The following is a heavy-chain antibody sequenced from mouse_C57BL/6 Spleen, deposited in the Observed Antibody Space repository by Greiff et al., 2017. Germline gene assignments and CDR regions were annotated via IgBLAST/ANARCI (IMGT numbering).Heavy chain of an antibody. J-gene: IGHJ2*01. CDR1: GYAFSSSW. D-gene: IGHD2-12*01. V-gene: IGHV1-82*01. Sequence: QVQLKESGPELVKPGASVKISCKASGYAFSSSWMNWVKQRPGKGLEWIGRIYPGDGDTNYNGKFKGKATLTADKSSSTAYMQLSSLTSEDSAVYFCARETIAPRDYWDYWGQGTTPTVSS. CDR2: IYPGDGDT. CDR3: ARETIAPRDYWDY.